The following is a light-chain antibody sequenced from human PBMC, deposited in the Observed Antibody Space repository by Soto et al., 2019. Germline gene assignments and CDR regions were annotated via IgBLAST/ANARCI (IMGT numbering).Light chain of an antibody. CDR3: QQRSNWPPIP. CDR2: DAY. Sequence: EIVLTQSPATLSLSPGERATLSCRASQSVDTYLAWYQHKPGQAPRLLIYDAYNRATGIPARFSGSGSGTDFTLTISSLEPEDFAFYYCQQRSNWPPIPFGQGTRLAIK. J-gene: IGKJ5*01. V-gene: IGKV3-11*01. CDR1: QSVDTY.